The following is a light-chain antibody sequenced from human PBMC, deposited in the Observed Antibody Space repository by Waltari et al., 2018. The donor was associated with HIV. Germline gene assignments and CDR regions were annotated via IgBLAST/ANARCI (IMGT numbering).Light chain of an antibody. CDR1: SSNLGAGFD. CDR3: QSYDRGGSGSAF. Sequence: QSVLTQPPSVSGAPGQRVSISCTGSSSNLGAGFDVHWYQQISGTAPTLLIYDNPSGPSGAPARFSGSKAGASASLAITGLQAEDEAYYYCQSYDRGGSGSAFFGGGTKLTVL. J-gene: IGLJ2*01. CDR2: DNP. V-gene: IGLV1-40*01.